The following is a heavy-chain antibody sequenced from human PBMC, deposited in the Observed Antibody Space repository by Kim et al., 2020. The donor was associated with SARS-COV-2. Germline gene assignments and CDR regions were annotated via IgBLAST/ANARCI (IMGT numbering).Heavy chain of an antibody. D-gene: IGHD4-17*01. CDR2: ISGSGGST. Sequence: GGSLRLSCAASGFTFSSYAMSWVRQAPGKGLEWVSAISGSGGSTYYADSVKGRFTISRDNSKNTLYLQMNSLRAEDTAVYYCARIGVGMTTVTKLDYWGQGTLVTVSS. CDR3: ARIGVGMTTVTKLDY. V-gene: IGHV3-23*01. CDR1: GFTFSSYA. J-gene: IGHJ4*02.